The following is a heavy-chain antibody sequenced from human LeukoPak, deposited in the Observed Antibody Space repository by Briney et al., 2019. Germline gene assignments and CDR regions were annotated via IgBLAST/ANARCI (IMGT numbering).Heavy chain of an antibody. J-gene: IGHJ6*02. D-gene: IGHD4-17*01. Sequence: GESLKISCKGSGYSFTSYWIGWVRQMPGKGLEWMGIIYPGDSDTRYSPSFQGQVTISADKSISTAYLQWSSLKASDTAMYYCARPRPFDYGDYVGGMDVWGQGTTVTVSS. V-gene: IGHV5-51*01. CDR1: GYSFTSYW. CDR3: ARPRPFDYGDYVGGMDV. CDR2: IYPGDSDT.